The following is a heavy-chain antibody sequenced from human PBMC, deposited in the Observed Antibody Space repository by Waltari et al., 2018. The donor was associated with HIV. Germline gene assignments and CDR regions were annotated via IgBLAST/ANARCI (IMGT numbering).Heavy chain of an antibody. CDR2: IYYSGST. Sequence: QLQLQESGPGLVKPSETLSLTCTVSGGSISSSSYYWGWIRQPPGKGLEWIGSIYYSGSTSYNPSLKSRVTISVDTSKNQFSLKLSSVTAADTAVYYCASHNVEMATFDYWGQGTLVTVSS. J-gene: IGHJ4*02. CDR1: GGSISSSSYY. D-gene: IGHD5-12*01. V-gene: IGHV4-39*01. CDR3: ASHNVEMATFDY.